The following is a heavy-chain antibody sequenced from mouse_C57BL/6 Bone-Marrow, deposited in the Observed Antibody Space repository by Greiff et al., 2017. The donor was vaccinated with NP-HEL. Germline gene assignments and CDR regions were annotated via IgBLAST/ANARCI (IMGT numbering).Heavy chain of an antibody. D-gene: IGHD1-1*01. CDR3: TTSVYYYGSSYYAMDY. CDR1: GFNIKDYY. J-gene: IGHJ4*01. Sequence: VQLQQSGAELVRPGASVKLSCTASGFNIKDYYMHWVKQRPEQGLEWIGRIDPEDGDTEYAPKFQGKATMTADTYSNTAYLQLSSLTSEDTAVYYCTTSVYYYGSSYYAMDYGGQGTSVTVSS. V-gene: IGHV14-1*01. CDR2: IDPEDGDT.